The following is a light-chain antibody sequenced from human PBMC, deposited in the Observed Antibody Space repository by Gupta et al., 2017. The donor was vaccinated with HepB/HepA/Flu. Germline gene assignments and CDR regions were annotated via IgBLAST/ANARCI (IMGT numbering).Light chain of an antibody. V-gene: IGLV8-61*01. CDR2: SAS. Sequence: QTVVTQEPSFSVTPGGTVTPTFGLSSGSVSTNNYPSWYQRTPGQAPRTLIYSASTRSSGVPDRFSGSILGNKAALTITGAQADDESDYYCALYMGSGIRLFGGGTKLTVL. J-gene: IGLJ3*02. CDR3: ALYMGSGIRL. CDR1: SGSVSTNNY.